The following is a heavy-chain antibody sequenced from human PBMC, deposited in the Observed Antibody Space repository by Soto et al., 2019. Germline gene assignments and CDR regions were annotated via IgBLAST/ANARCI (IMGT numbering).Heavy chain of an antibody. CDR1: GFSISSYW. CDR3: SSFAEWAGQN. D-gene: IGHD6-19*01. V-gene: IGHV3-7*05. J-gene: IGHJ4*02. Sequence: EVQLVESGGGLVQPGGSLRLSCAASGFSISSYWMSWVRQAPGKGLEWVAHINGDGSEKLYVDSVKGRFTILRDNAKNSTYLAMGRPRIEETGVFFRSSFAEWAGQNWGQGTLVTVS. CDR2: INGDGSEK.